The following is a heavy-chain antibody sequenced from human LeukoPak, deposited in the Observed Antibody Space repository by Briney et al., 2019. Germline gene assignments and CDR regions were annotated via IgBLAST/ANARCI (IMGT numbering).Heavy chain of an antibody. CDR2: MNPNSGNT. V-gene: IGHV1-8*01. CDR3: ARAPYGSGTQWGSYYYMDV. D-gene: IGHD3-10*01. CDR1: GYTFTSYD. Sequence: GASVKVSCKASGYTFTSYDINWVRQATGQGLEWMGWMNPNSGNTGYAQKFQGRVTMTRNTSISTAYMELSSLRSEDTAVYYCARAPYGSGTQWGSYYYMDVWGNGATVTVSS. J-gene: IGHJ6*03.